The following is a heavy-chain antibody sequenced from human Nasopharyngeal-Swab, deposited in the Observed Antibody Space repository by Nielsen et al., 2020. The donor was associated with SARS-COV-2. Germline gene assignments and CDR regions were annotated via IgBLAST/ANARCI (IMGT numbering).Heavy chain of an antibody. CDR3: ARLHFYYMDF. CDR2: HYVDGRT. V-gene: IGHV3-53*01. CDR1: GFDVSIND. J-gene: IGHJ6*03. Sequence: GGSLRLSCAASGFDVSINDVIWVRQAPGKGLEWVSMHYVDGRTVYAASVRGRFAISRDSFTNTVSLQMNALRAEDTGLYFCARLHFYYMDFWGEGTTVTVSS.